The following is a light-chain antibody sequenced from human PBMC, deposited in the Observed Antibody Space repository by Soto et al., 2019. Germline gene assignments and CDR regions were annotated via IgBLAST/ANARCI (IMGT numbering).Light chain of an antibody. V-gene: IGKV3-20*01. J-gene: IGKJ1*01. CDR2: GAS. Sequence: EIVLTQSPGTLSLSPGERATLSCRASQSVSSSYLAWYQQKPGQAPRLLIYGASSRATCIPDRFSGSGSGTDFTLTISRLEPEDFSVYYCQQYGSSSVTFGQGTKVEIK. CDR3: QQYGSSSVT. CDR1: QSVSSSY.